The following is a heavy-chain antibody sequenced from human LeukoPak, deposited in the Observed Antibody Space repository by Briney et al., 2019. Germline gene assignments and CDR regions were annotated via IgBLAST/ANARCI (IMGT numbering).Heavy chain of an antibody. CDR1: GFTFSNSW. D-gene: IGHD6-19*01. V-gene: IGHV3-23*01. CDR2: ISGSGGST. CDR3: AKGTSSGRGWYFDY. J-gene: IGHJ4*02. Sequence: TGGSLRLSCAASGFTFSNSWMSWVRQAPGKGLEWVSAISGSGGSTYYADSVKGRFTISRDNSKNTLYLQMNSLRAEDTAVYYCAKGTSSGRGWYFDYWGQGTLVTVSS.